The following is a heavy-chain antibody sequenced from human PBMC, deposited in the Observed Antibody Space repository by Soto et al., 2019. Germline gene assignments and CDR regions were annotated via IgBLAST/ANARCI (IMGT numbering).Heavy chain of an antibody. Sequence: GESLKISCKGSGYSFTSYWIGWVRQMPGKGLEWMVIIYPGYSDTRYSPSFQGQVTISADKSISTAYLQWSSLKASDTAMYYCARTGPVGYYGMDVWGQGATVTVSS. CDR3: ARTGPVGYYGMDV. D-gene: IGHD2-2*01. CDR1: GYSFTSYW. CDR2: IYPGYSDT. J-gene: IGHJ6*02. V-gene: IGHV5-51*01.